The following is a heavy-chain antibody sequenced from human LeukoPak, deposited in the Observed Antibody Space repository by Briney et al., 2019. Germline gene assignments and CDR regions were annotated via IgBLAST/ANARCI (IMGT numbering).Heavy chain of an antibody. D-gene: IGHD6-19*01. V-gene: IGHV3-30*14. CDR1: GFTFSSYA. J-gene: IGHJ5*02. Sequence: GGSLRLSCAASGFTFSSYAMHWVRQAPGKGLEWVAVISYDGSNKYYADSVKGRFTISRDNSKNTLYLQMNSLRAEDTAVYYCARGISSGWYPNWFDPWGQGTLVTVSS. CDR2: ISYDGSNK. CDR3: ARGISSGWYPNWFDP.